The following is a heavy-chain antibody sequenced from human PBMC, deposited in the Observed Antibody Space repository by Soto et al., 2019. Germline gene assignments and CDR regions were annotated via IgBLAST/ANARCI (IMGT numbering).Heavy chain of an antibody. Sequence: SVKVSCKASGGTFSSYALNWVRQAPGQGLEWMGGIIPIFGTANYAQKFQGRVTITADESTSTAYMELSSLRFEDTAVYYCARAIVGPTTTGWLDPWGQGTLVTVSS. CDR3: ARAIVGPTTTGWLDP. CDR1: GGTFSSYA. J-gene: IGHJ5*02. D-gene: IGHD1-26*01. CDR2: IIPIFGTA. V-gene: IGHV1-69*13.